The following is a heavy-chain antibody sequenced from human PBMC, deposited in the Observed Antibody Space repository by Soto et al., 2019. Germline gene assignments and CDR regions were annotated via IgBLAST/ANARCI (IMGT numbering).Heavy chain of an antibody. J-gene: IGHJ4*01. Sequence: SETLSLTCVASGGSTISNYWPAWIWQCPGKGLVWSGSIYHSGTTFYNPSLASRVIISLDTSESRFALRLTSVTAADSAGHYCERTDNVGYYQYF. CDR1: GGSTISNYW. V-gene: IGHV4-38-2*01. CDR3: ERTDNVGYYQYF. D-gene: IGHD3-3*01. CDR2: IYHSGTT.